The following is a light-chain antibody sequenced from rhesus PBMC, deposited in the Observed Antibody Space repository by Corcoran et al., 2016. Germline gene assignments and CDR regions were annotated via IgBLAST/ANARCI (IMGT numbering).Light chain of an antibody. J-gene: IGKJ4*01. Sequence: DIQMTQSPSSLSASVGDRVTITCRASENVNNYLNWYQQKPGKAPKHLLYKASTLQSGVPSRFSGSGSGTDYTFTISSLQPEDVATYYCQHGYGTPLTFGGGTKVEIK. CDR2: KAS. CDR1: ENVNNY. V-gene: IGKV1-74*01. CDR3: QHGYGTPLT.